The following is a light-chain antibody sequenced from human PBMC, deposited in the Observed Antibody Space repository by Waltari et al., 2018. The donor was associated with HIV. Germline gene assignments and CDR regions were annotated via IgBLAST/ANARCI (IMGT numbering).Light chain of an antibody. CDR1: RSTIGERFD. V-gene: IGLV1-40*01. Sequence: SVLTQPPSVSGAPGPRVTISCTGSRSTIGERFDVHSYQQLPGTAPKLLIYGNNKRPSGVPDRFSGSKSGTSASLAITVLQAEDEADYYCQSYDSSLSGSVFGGGTKLTVL. CDR3: QSYDSSLSGSV. CDR2: GNN. J-gene: IGLJ2*01.